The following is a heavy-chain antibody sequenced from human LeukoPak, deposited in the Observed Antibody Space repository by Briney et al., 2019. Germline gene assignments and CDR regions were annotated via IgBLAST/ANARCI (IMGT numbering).Heavy chain of an antibody. J-gene: IGHJ4*02. D-gene: IGHD3-22*01. CDR1: GYTFTGYY. Sequence: ASVKVSCKASGYTFTGYYMHWVRQAPGQGLEWMGWINPNSGGTNYAQKFQGRVTMTRDTSISTAYMELSRLRSDDTAVYYCARGPGPSRGPYYYDSSGYSHFDYWGQGTLVTVSS. V-gene: IGHV1-2*02. CDR2: INPNSGGT. CDR3: ARGPGPSRGPYYYDSSGYSHFDY.